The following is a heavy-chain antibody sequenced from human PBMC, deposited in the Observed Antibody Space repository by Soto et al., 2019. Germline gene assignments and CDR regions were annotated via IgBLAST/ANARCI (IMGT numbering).Heavy chain of an antibody. CDR2: IRSKAYGGTT. J-gene: IGHJ4*02. CDR3: TRDYQGGSSWSFDY. CDR1: GFTFGDYA. V-gene: IGHV3-49*03. Sequence: GGSLRLSCTASGFTFGDYAMSWFRQAPGKGLEWVGFIRSKAYGGTTEYAASVKGRLTISRDDSKSIAYLQMNSLKTEDTAVYYCTRDYQGGSSWSFDYWGQGTLVTVSS. D-gene: IGHD6-13*01.